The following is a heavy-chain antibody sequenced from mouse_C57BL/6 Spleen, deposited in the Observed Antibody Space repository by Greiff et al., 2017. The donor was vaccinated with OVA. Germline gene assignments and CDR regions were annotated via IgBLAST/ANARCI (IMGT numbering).Heavy chain of an antibody. D-gene: IGHD1-1*01. V-gene: IGHV1-52*01. CDR1: GYTFTSYW. CDR2: IDPSDSET. Sequence: QVQLQQSGAELVRPGSSVKLSCKASGYTFTSYWMHWVKQRPIQGLEWIGNIDPSDSETHYNQKFKDKATLTVDKSSSTAYMQLSSLTSEDSAVYYCARSLYYGSPNYFDYWGQGTTLTVSS. CDR3: ARSLYYGSPNYFDY. J-gene: IGHJ2*01.